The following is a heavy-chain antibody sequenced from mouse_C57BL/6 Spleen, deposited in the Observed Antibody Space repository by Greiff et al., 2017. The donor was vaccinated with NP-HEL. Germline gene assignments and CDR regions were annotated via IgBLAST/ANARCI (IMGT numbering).Heavy chain of an antibody. J-gene: IGHJ4*01. D-gene: IGHD2-4*01. Sequence: QVTLKVSGPGLVAPSQSLSITCTVSGFSLTSYAISWVRQPPGKGLEWLGVIWTGGGTNYNSALKSRLSISKDNSKSQVFLKMNSLQTDDTARYYCARNKEYDYDGGNYAMDYWGQGTSVTVSS. CDR1: GFSLTSYA. CDR2: IWTGGGT. V-gene: IGHV2-9-1*01. CDR3: ARNKEYDYDGGNYAMDY.